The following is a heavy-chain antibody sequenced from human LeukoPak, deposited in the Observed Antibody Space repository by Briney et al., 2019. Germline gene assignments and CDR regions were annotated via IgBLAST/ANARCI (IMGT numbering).Heavy chain of an antibody. CDR2: ISPTGSTT. CDR1: GFSFSGHW. CDR3: ARGPNSNWSGLDF. J-gene: IGHJ4*02. V-gene: IGHV3-74*01. Sequence: GGSLRLSCTASGFSFSGHWMHWARQLPGKGLVWVSRISPTGSTTSYADSVKGRFTVSRDNAKNTLYLQVSNLRAEDTAVYYCARGPNSNWSGLDFWGQGTLLTVSS. D-gene: IGHD6-6*01.